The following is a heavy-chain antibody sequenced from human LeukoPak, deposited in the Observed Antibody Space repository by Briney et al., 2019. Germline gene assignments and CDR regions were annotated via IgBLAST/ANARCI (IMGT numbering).Heavy chain of an antibody. J-gene: IGHJ4*02. CDR1: GGTFSSDS. Sequence: AASVKVSCKASGGTFSSDSFSWVRQAPGQGPEWMGRIIPLLGTENCAQKFQDRLTIMADKSTSTVYMELSSLRSGDTAVYYCARGDGGHDFWSNYPLDSWGQGTLVTVSS. V-gene: IGHV1-69*08. CDR3: ARGDGGHDFWSNYPLDS. CDR2: IIPLLGTE. D-gene: IGHD3-3*01.